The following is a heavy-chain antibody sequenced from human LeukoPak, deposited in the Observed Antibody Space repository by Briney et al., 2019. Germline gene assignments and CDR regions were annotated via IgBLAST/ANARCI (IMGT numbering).Heavy chain of an antibody. V-gene: IGHV4-59*11. CDR1: GGSISSHY. CDR3: GRDALVGYFSYYYMDV. D-gene: IGHD2-15*01. J-gene: IGHJ6*03. CDR2: ISNSGST. Sequence: PSETLSLTCTVSGGSISSHYWTWIRQSPVKGLEWIGDISNSGSTSYNPFLKSRVTISIDTSKNQFSLKLSSVTAADTAVYYCGRDALVGYFSYYYMDVWGKGTTVTVSS.